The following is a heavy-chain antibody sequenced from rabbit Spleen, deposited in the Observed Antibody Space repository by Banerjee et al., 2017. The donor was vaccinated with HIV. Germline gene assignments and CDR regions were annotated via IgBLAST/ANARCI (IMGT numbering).Heavy chain of an antibody. V-gene: IGHV1S40*01. J-gene: IGHJ6*01. D-gene: IGHD8-1*01. CDR1: GFSFSAGYY. CDR3: ARDSGTSFSTYGMDL. Sequence: QSLEESGGDLVKPGASLTLTCTASGFSFSAGYYICWVRQAPGKGLEWIACIDIGSRDFTYYASWAKGRFIISKTSSTTVTLQMTSLTVADTATYFCARDSGTSFSTYGMDLWGPGTLVTVS. CDR2: IDIGSRDFT.